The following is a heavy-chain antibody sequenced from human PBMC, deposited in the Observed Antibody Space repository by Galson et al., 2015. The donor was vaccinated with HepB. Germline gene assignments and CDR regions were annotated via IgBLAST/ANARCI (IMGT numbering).Heavy chain of an antibody. CDR3: ARDRGSGPATYNWFDP. CDR2: IIPIFGTA. J-gene: IGHJ5*02. CDR1: GGTFSSYA. V-gene: IGHV1-69*13. Sequence: SVKVSCKASGGTFSSYAISWVRQAPGQGLEWMGGIIPIFGTANYAQKFQGRVTITADESTSTAYMELSSLRSEDTAVYYCARDRGSGPATYNWFDPWGQGTLVTVSS. D-gene: IGHD2-2*01.